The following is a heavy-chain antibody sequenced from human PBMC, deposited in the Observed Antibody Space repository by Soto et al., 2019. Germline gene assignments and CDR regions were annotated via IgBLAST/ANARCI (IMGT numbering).Heavy chain of an antibody. J-gene: IGHJ4*02. CDR2: INHSGST. V-gene: IGHV4-34*01. CDR1: GGSFSGYY. D-gene: IGHD2-15*01. Sequence: QVQLQQWGAGLLKPSETLSLTCAVYGGSFSGYYWSWIRQPPGKGLGWIGEINHSGSTNYNPSLKSRVTISVDTSKNQFSLKLSSVTAADTAVYYCARGKDIVVVVAATPDYFDYWGQGTLVTVSS. CDR3: ARGKDIVVVVAATPDYFDY.